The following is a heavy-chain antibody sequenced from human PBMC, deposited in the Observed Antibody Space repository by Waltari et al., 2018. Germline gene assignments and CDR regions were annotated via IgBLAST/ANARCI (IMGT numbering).Heavy chain of an antibody. CDR2: INHNGNI. D-gene: IGHD2-8*02. Sequence: QVQLQQWGAGLLQPSETLSLTCAVKGGSFRGSYWGWVRQPPGKGLEWIGEINHNGNINRNPSLRSRVTMLVDTSKSQLSLKINSVTAADTAVYYCVRLEDCTGPGGNCYSGDSFALDVWGQGTTVTVSS. CDR1: GGSFRGSY. CDR3: VRLEDCTGPGGNCYSGDSFALDV. J-gene: IGHJ6*02. V-gene: IGHV4-34*02.